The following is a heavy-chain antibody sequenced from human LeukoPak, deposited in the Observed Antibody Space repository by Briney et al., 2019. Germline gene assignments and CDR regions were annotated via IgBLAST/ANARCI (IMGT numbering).Heavy chain of an antibody. D-gene: IGHD6-13*01. J-gene: IGHJ5*02. CDR3: ARDEQDSSSWYARWFDP. CDR1: GGPCSSYT. Sequence: GASVKVSCKASGGPCSSYTIGWVRQAPGQGLEWMGGIIPIFGTPHYAQTFQGRVTITADESTSTAYMELSSLRSEDTAVYYCARDEQDSSSWYARWFDPWGQGTLVTVSS. V-gene: IGHV1-69*01. CDR2: IIPIFGTP.